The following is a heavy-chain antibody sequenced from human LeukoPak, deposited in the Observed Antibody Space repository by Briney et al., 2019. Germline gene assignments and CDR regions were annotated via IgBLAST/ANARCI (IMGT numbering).Heavy chain of an antibody. CDR1: GFTFSSYG. D-gene: IGHD3-10*01. Sequence: PGGSLRLSCTASGFTFSSYGMHWVRQAPGKGLEWVAFIRYDGSNKYYADSVKGRFTISRDNSKNTLYLQMNSLRAEDTAVYYFAKDRITKVRGDEYYFDYWGQGTLVTVSS. CDR2: IRYDGSNK. CDR3: AKDRITKVRGDEYYFDY. J-gene: IGHJ4*02. V-gene: IGHV3-30*02.